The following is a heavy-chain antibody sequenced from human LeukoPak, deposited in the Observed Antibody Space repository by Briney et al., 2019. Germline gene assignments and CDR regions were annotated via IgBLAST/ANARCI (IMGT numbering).Heavy chain of an antibody. V-gene: IGHV3-48*01. CDR2: ISGDGNAK. Sequence: GGSLRLSCAASGVSISSYSINWVRQAPGKGLEWVSYISGDGNAKHYTDSVKGRFTTSRDNAKNALYLQMNSLRAEDTAVYFCARDYVYAFDYWGQGTLVTVSS. D-gene: IGHD2/OR15-2a*01. CDR1: GVSISSYS. J-gene: IGHJ4*02. CDR3: ARDYVYAFDY.